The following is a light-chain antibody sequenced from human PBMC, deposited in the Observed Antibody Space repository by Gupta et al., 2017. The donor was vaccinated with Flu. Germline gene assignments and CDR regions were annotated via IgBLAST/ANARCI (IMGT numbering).Light chain of an antibody. J-gene: IGKJ5*01. CDR1: QSVSSN. CDR3: QQYADWPPIT. Sequence: EIVMTQSPDTMSVSPGERATLSCRASQSVSSNLAWYQHKPGRAPRLLIYGASTRATGIADRFSGSGSGTEFTLTISSLQSEDFAVYYCQQYADWPPITFGQRTRLEIK. V-gene: IGKV3-15*01. CDR2: GAS.